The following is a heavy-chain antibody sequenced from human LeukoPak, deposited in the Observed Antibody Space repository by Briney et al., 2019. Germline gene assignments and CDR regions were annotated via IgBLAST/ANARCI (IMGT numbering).Heavy chain of an antibody. J-gene: IGHJ4*02. D-gene: IGHD4-11*01. CDR2: ITTYNGNT. CDR3: AREGITTGDY. CDR1: GYTFTSYG. Sequence: ASVKVSCKASGYTFTSYGISWVRQAPGQGLEWMGWITTYNGNTNYAQNLQGRVTMTADTSTSTAYMELRSLRSDDTAVYYCAREGITTGDYWGQGTLVAVSS. V-gene: IGHV1-18*01.